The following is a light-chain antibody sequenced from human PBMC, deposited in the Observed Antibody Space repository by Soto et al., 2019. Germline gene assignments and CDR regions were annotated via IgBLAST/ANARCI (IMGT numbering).Light chain of an antibody. CDR2: GAF. Sequence: DIQMTQSPSSLSASVGDRVTITCRTSQSISNFLNWYQQQPGKAPKPLIYGAFSLQSGVPSRFSGSGSGTDFTLTISCLQSEDFATYYCLQHNSYPLTFGGGTKVDIK. J-gene: IGKJ4*01. CDR1: QSISNF. CDR3: LQHNSYPLT. V-gene: IGKV1-17*01.